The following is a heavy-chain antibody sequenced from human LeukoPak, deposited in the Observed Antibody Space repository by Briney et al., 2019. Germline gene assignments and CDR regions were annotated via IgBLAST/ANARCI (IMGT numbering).Heavy chain of an antibody. CDR3: ARAVPSGQYYFDY. D-gene: IGHD5-12*01. V-gene: IGHV4-59*01. CDR1: GGSISRYY. Sequence: PSETLSLTCTVSGGSISRYYWSWIRQPPGKGLEWIGHIYYSGSTNYNPSLKSRVTISVDTSKNQFSLKVSSVTAEDPAVYYCARAVPSGQYYFDYWGQGTLVTVSS. CDR2: IYYSGST. J-gene: IGHJ4*02.